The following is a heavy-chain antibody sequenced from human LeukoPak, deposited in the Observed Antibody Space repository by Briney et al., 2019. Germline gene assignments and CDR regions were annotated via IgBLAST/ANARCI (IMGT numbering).Heavy chain of an antibody. CDR3: ARDYSSGWPNFDY. V-gene: IGHV1-3*01. CDR2: INAGNGNT. Sequence: ASVKVSCKASGYTLTSYAMHWVRQAPGQRLEWMGWINAGNGNTKYSQKFQGRVTITRDTSASTAYMELRSLRSDDTAVYYCARDYSSGWPNFDYWGQGTLVTVSS. J-gene: IGHJ4*02. CDR1: GYTLTSYA. D-gene: IGHD6-19*01.